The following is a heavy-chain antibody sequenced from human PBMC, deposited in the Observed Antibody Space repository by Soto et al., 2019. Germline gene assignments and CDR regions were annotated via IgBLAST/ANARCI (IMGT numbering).Heavy chain of an antibody. CDR1: GFTFSDYY. Sequence: VGSLRLSCAASGFTFSDYYMSWIRQAPGKGLEWVSYISSSSSYTNYADSVKGRFTISRDNAKNSLYLQMNSLRAEDTAVYYCARVMYSSGWSFYFDYWGQGTLVTGSS. CDR3: ARVMYSSGWSFYFDY. CDR2: ISSSSSYT. D-gene: IGHD6-19*01. V-gene: IGHV3-11*06. J-gene: IGHJ4*02.